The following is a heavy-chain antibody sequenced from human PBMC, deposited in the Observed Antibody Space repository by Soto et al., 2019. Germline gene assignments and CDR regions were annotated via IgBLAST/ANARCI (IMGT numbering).Heavy chain of an antibody. CDR3: AREFHSGSYFYYYGMDV. J-gene: IGHJ6*02. V-gene: IGHV3-33*01. D-gene: IGHD1-26*01. CDR1: GFTFSSYG. CDR2: IWYDGSNK. Sequence: PGGSLRLSCAASGFTFSSYGMHWVRQAPGKGLEWVAVIWYDGSNKYYADSVKGRFTISRDNSKNTLYLQMNSLRAEDTAVYYCAREFHSGSYFYYYGMDVWGQGTTVTVSS.